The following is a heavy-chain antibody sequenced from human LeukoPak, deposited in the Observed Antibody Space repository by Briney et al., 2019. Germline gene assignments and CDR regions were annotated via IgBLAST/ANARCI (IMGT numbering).Heavy chain of an antibody. CDR1: GYTFTGYY. V-gene: IGHV1-2*02. CDR2: INPNTGDT. Sequence: ASVKVSYKASGYTFTGYYMHWVRKTPGQGLEWMGWINPNTGDTNYGRKLQGRVTMTRDTSINTAYMELRSLRSDDTAVYYCARSRRVGNGEYPDYWGQGTLVTVSS. CDR3: ARSRRVGNGEYPDY. D-gene: IGHD3-10*01. J-gene: IGHJ4*02.